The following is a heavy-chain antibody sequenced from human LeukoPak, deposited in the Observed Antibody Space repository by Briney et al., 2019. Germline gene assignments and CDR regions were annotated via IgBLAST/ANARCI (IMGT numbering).Heavy chain of an antibody. CDR2: ISGSGHDI. D-gene: IGHD6-6*01. Sequence: SGGSLRLSCAASGFTFSESYMTWVRQAPGKGVEWVAYISGSGHDINYSDSVKGRFTISRDNAKNSLYLQMSSLRVEDTAVYYCTRDPRHFDSCGQGTLVTVSS. J-gene: IGHJ5*01. CDR1: GFTFSESY. CDR3: TRDPRHFDS. V-gene: IGHV3-11*04.